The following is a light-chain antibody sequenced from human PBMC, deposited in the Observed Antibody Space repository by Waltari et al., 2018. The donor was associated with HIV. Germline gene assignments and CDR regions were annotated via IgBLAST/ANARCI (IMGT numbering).Light chain of an antibody. CDR2: QDS. CDR3: QAWDSSTYVV. Sequence: SYELTQPPSVSVSPGQTASITCSGDKLGDKYACWYQQKPGQSPLLAIYQDSKRPSGIPERFSGSNSGNTATLTISGTQAMDEADYYCQAWDSSTYVVFGGGTKLTVL. CDR1: KLGDKY. J-gene: IGLJ2*01. V-gene: IGLV3-1*01.